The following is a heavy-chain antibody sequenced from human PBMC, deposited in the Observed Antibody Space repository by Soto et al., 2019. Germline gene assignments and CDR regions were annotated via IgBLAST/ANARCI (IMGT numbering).Heavy chain of an antibody. D-gene: IGHD1-20*01. CDR3: ARGITGTLSPWVDP. CDR2: IYYSGST. J-gene: IGHJ5*02. CDR1: GCSISSGGYY. Sequence: PSETLSLTCTVSGCSISSGGYYGSWIRQHPGKGLEWIGYIYYSGSTYYNPSLKSRVTISVDTTKNQFSLKLRSVTAAVTAVYYSARGITGTLSPWVDPWGHGTQVTVGS. V-gene: IGHV4-31*03.